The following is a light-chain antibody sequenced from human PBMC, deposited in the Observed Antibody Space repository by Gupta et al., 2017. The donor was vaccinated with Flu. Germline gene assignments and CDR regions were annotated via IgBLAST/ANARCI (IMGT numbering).Light chain of an antibody. CDR3: QHYNNWPPMYT. J-gene: IGKJ2*01. CDR2: DAS. Sequence: TLSVSPGERATLSCTARQSVTRYLAWYRQKPGQAPALLIYDASTRATGVPARFSASGSGTEFTLTINSLQSEDFAVYYCQHYNNWPPMYTFGQGTKLEIK. V-gene: IGKV3-15*01. CDR1: QSVTRY.